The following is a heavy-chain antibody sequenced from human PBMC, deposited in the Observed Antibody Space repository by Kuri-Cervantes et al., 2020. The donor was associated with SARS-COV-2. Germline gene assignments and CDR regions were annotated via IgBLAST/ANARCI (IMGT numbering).Heavy chain of an antibody. V-gene: IGHV3-33*01. Sequence: GGSLRLSCAASGFTFSSYGMHWVRQAPGKGLEWVAVIWYDGSNKYYADSVKGRFTISRDNSKNTLYLQMNSLRAEDTAVYYCARDLVPAAMLDYWGQETLVTVSS. D-gene: IGHD2-2*01. CDR1: GFTFSSYG. J-gene: IGHJ4*02. CDR2: IWYDGSNK. CDR3: ARDLVPAAMLDY.